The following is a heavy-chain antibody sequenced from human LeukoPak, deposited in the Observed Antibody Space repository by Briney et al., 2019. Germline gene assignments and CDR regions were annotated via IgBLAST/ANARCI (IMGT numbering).Heavy chain of an antibody. J-gene: IGHJ4*02. CDR1: GFTFSSYG. CDR2: IRYDGSNK. D-gene: IGHD5-24*01. Sequence: GSLRLSCAASGFTFSSYGMHWVRQAPGKGLEWVAFIRYDGSNKYYADSVKGRFTISRDNSKNTLYPQMNSLRAEDTAVYYCARDKVDGYGHGGWDYWGQGTLVTVSS. V-gene: IGHV3-30*02. CDR3: ARDKVDGYGHGGWDY.